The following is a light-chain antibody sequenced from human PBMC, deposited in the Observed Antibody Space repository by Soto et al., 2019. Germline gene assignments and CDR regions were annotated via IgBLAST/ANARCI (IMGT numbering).Light chain of an antibody. CDR1: QSISDR. CDR2: KAS. CDR3: QHYKTYYQWT. Sequence: DIQMTQSPSTLSASIGDRVTITCRASQSISDRLAWYQQKPGKAPKLLMYKASTLESGVPSRFSGSGSGTEFTLTISSLHPDDFATYYCQHYKTYYQWTFGQGTKVDIK. V-gene: IGKV1-5*03. J-gene: IGKJ1*01.